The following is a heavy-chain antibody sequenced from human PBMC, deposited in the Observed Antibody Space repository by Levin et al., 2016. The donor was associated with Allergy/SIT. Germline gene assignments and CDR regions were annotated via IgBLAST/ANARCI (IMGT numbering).Heavy chain of an antibody. CDR3: AGKYHDPTSRDWYFDL. V-gene: IGHV3-13*04. Sequence: GESLKISCAASGFTFSSYDMHWVRQATGKGLEWVSGITTAGDTYYPGSVKGRFTISRENAKNSLYLQMNSLRAGDTAVYYCAGKYHDPTSRDWYFDLWGRGTLVTVSS. D-gene: IGHD2-2*01. CDR1: GFTFSSYD. CDR2: ITTAGDT. J-gene: IGHJ2*01.